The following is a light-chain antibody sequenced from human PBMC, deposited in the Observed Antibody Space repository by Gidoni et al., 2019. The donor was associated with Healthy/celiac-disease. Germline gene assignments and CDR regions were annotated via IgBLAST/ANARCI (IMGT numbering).Light chain of an antibody. Sequence: SALTQPASVSGSPGPSITISCTGTSSDVGGYHYVSWYQQHPGKAPKLMLYEVSNRPSGVSNRGSGSKYGNTASMTSPGLEAEDEDDYNCSSYTSSSTFVFGGGTKLTVL. CDR3: SSYTSSSTFV. J-gene: IGLJ2*01. V-gene: IGLV2-14*01. CDR1: SSDVGGYHY. CDR2: EVS.